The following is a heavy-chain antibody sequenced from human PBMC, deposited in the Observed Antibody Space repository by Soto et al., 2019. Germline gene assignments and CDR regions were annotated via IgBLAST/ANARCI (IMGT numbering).Heavy chain of an antibody. CDR2: IIPIFGTA. J-gene: IGHJ6*02. Sequence: QVQLVQSGAEVKKPGSSVKVSCKASGGTFNNYAISWVRQAPGQGLEWMGGIIPIFGTANYAQKFQGRVTITPDESTSTAYMELSSLRSEDTAVYYCATGGYSGYDYNYYYYGMDVWGQGTTVIVSS. D-gene: IGHD5-12*01. CDR1: GGTFNNYA. V-gene: IGHV1-69*01. CDR3: ATGGYSGYDYNYYYYGMDV.